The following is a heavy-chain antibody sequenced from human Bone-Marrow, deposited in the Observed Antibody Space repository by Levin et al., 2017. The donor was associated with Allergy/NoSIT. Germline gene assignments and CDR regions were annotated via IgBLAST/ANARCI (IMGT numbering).Heavy chain of an antibody. CDR1: GGSISSSNW. Sequence: GSLRLSCAVSGGSISSSNWWSWVRQPPGKGLEWIGEIYHSGSTNYNPSLKSRVTISVDKSKNQFSLKLSSVTAADTAVYYCARDRTNYYGSGSSSYYFDYWGQGTLVTVSS. CDR2: IYHSGST. D-gene: IGHD3-10*01. V-gene: IGHV4-4*02. CDR3: ARDRTNYYGSGSSSYYFDY. J-gene: IGHJ4*02.